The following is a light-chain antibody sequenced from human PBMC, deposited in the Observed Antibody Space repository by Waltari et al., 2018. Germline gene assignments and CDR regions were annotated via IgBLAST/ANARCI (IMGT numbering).Light chain of an antibody. CDR1: SSDLGGYNY. V-gene: IGLV2-14*03. Sequence: QSALTQPASVSGSPGQSIPIPCTGTSSDLGGYNYVSWYQPHPGKAPKLMMYDVTRWPSGVSNRFSGSKSGNTASLTISGLQAEDEADYYCTSYTSTNTVIFGGGTKVTVL. CDR3: TSYTSTNTVI. CDR2: DVT. J-gene: IGLJ2*01.